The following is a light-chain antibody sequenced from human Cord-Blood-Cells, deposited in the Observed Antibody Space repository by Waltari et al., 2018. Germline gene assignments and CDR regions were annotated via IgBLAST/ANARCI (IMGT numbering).Light chain of an antibody. V-gene: IGLV2-23*03. CDR3: CSYAGSSTFKV. J-gene: IGLJ3*02. Sequence: QSALTQPASVSGSPGQSLTISCTGTSSDVGSYNLVSWYQQHPGKAPKLMIYEGSKRPSGVSNRFTGSKSGNTASLTISGLQAEDEADYDCCSYAGSSTFKVFGGGTKLTVL. CDR1: SSDVGSYNL. CDR2: EGS.